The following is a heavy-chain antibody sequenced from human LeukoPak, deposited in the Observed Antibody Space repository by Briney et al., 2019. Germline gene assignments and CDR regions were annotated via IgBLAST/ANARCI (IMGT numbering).Heavy chain of an antibody. Sequence: ASVKVSCKASGGTFSSYAISWVRQAPGQGLEWMGGIIPIFGTANYAQKFQGRVTITADESTSTAYMELRSLRYDDTAVYYCARGNERLPDPYWGQGTLVTVSS. J-gene: IGHJ4*02. CDR3: ARGNERLPDPY. D-gene: IGHD2-15*01. V-gene: IGHV1-69*13. CDR2: IIPIFGTA. CDR1: GGTFSSYA.